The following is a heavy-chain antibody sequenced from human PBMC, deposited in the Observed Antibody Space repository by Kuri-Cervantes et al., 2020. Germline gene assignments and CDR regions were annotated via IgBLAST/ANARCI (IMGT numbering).Heavy chain of an antibody. CDR3: ARGHIVGVSAFDY. D-gene: IGHD1-26*01. Sequence: GGSLRLSCAASGLTVSSIRMSWFRRAPGKGLEWVSTIYTGGTTYYADAVRGRFSISSDTSRNTLYLQMDSLRAEDTAIYFCARGHIVGVSAFDYCGQGTLVTVSS. V-gene: IGHV3-53*01. CDR1: GLTVSSIR. J-gene: IGHJ4*02. CDR2: IYTGGTT.